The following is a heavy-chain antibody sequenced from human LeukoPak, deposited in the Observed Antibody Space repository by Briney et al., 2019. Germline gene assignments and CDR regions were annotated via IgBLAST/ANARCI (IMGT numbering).Heavy chain of an antibody. Sequence: GSSVKVSCKASGGTFSSYAISWVRQAPGPGLEWMGRIIPIFGTANYAQKFQGRVTITTDESTSTAYMELSSPRSEDTAVYYCARDGDAGTDDYWGQGTLVTVSS. V-gene: IGHV1-69*05. J-gene: IGHJ4*02. CDR1: GGTFSSYA. D-gene: IGHD7-27*01. CDR2: IIPIFGTA. CDR3: ARDGDAGTDDY.